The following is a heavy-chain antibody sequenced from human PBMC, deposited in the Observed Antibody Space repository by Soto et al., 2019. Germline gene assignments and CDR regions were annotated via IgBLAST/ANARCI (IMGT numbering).Heavy chain of an antibody. CDR2: FDPEDGET. V-gene: IGHV1-24*01. CDR3: AKLTPYCTNGVCTFDY. Sequence: GASVKVSCKVSGYTLTELSMHWVRQAPGKGLEWMGGFDPEDGETIYAQKFQGRVTMTEDTSTDTAYMELSSLRSEDTAVYYCAKLTPYCTNGVCTFDYWGQGTLVTVYS. J-gene: IGHJ4*02. D-gene: IGHD2-8*01. CDR1: GYTLTELS.